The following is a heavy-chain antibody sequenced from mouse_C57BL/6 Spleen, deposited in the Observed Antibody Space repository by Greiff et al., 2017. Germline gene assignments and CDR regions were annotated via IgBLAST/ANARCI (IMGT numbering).Heavy chain of an antibody. V-gene: IGHV1-52*01. J-gene: IGHJ3*01. CDR2: IDPSDGGT. Sequence: QVQLQQPGAELVRPGSSVKLSCKASGYTFTSYWMHWVKQRPIQGLEWIGNIDPSDGGTHYNQKFKDKATLTVDKSSSTAYMQLSSLTSEDSAVYYCERSGSGCAWYAYWGQGTLVTVSS. CDR3: ERSGSGCAWYAY. D-gene: IGHD3-2*02. CDR1: GYTFTSYW.